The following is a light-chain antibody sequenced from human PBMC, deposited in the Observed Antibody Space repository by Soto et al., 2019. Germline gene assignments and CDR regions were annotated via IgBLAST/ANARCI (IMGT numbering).Light chain of an antibody. Sequence: ESALTQSPGTLSLSPGERATLSCRASQSVSSYLAWYQQKPGQAPRLLIYGVSNRATGIPDRFSGSDSGTDFTLTVSRVEPADFAVYFCHQYASSPWTFGQGTKVDIK. V-gene: IGKV3-20*01. CDR1: QSVSSY. CDR2: GVS. J-gene: IGKJ1*01. CDR3: HQYASSPWT.